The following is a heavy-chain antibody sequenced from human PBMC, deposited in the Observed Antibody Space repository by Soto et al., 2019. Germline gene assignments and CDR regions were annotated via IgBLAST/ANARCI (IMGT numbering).Heavy chain of an antibody. CDR3: AAKGQQHLGYYNGMDV. Sequence: SVKVSCKASGFTFTSSAVQWVRQARGQRLEWIGWIVVGSGNTIYAQKFQERVTITRDLSTSTAYMELSSLRSEDTAVYYCAAKGQQHLGYYNGMDVWGQGTTVTVSS. CDR1: GFTFTSSA. V-gene: IGHV1-58*01. D-gene: IGHD6-13*01. J-gene: IGHJ6*02. CDR2: IVVGSGNT.